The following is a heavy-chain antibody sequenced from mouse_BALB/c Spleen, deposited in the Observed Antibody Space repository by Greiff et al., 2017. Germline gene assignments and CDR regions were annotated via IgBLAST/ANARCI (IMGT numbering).Heavy chain of an antibody. CDR3: ARAPNTLVRIRGAMDY. D-gene: IGHD1-2*01. CDR2: ISAGGSYT. Sequence: EVLLVESGGGLVKPGGSLKLSCAASGFTFSDYYMYLVRQTPEKRLEWVATISAGGSYTYYPDSVKGRFTISRDNAKNNQYLQMSSLKSEDTAMYYCARAPNTLVRIRGAMDYWGQGTSVTVAS. V-gene: IGHV5-4*02. CDR1: GFTFSDYY. J-gene: IGHJ4*01.